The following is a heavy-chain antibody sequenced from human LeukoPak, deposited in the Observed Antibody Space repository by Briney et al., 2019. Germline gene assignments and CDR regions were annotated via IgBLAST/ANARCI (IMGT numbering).Heavy chain of an antibody. CDR2: INHSGST. J-gene: IGHJ4*02. CDR3: ARSLGWLQFDY. CDR1: GGSFSGYY. V-gene: IGHV4-34*01. Sequence: SETLSLTCAVYGGSFSGYYWSWIRQPPGKGLEWIGEINHSGSTNYNPSLKSRVTISVDTSKNQFSLKLSSVTAADTAVYYCARSLGWLQFDYWGQGTLVTVSS. D-gene: IGHD5-24*01.